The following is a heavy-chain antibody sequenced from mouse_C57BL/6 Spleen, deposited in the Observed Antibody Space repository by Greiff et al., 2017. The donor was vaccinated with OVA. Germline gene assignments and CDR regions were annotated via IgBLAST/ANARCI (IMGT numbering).Heavy chain of an antibody. J-gene: IGHJ4*01. Sequence: VQLQQSGAELVRPGASVKLSCKASGYTFTDYYINWVKQRPGQGLEWIARIYPGSGNTYYNEKFKGKATLTAEKSSSTAYMQLSSLTSEDSAVYFCATLWSPYAMDYWGQGTSVTVSS. D-gene: IGHD1-1*02. V-gene: IGHV1-76*01. CDR2: IYPGSGNT. CDR3: ATLWSPYAMDY. CDR1: GYTFTDYY.